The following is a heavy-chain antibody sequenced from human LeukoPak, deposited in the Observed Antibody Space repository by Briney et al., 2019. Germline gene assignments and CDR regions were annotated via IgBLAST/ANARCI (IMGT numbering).Heavy chain of an antibody. J-gene: IGHJ6*03. CDR1: GFTFSSYS. Sequence: GGSLRLSCAASGFTFSSYSMNWVRQAPGEGLEWVSSISGSSSYIYYADSVKGRFTISRDNAKNSLYLQMNSLRAEDTAVYYCARVVGLRYFDWLSRDYYYYMDVWGKGTTVTISS. CDR2: ISGSSSYI. D-gene: IGHD3-9*01. CDR3: ARVVGLRYFDWLSRDYYYYMDV. V-gene: IGHV3-21*01.